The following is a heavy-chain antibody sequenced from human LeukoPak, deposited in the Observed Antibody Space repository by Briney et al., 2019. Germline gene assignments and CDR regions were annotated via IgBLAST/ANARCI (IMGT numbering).Heavy chain of an antibody. CDR3: ARALSSGCSSTSCFDFDY. CDR2: ISAYNGNT. J-gene: IGHJ4*02. V-gene: IGHV1-18*01. Sequence: ASVKVSCKASGYTFTSYGISWVRQAPGQGLEWMGWISAYNGNTNYAQKLQGRVTMTTDTSTSTAYMELRSLRSDDTAVYYCARALSSGCSSTSCFDFDYWGQGTLVTVSS. CDR1: GYTFTSYG. D-gene: IGHD2-2*01.